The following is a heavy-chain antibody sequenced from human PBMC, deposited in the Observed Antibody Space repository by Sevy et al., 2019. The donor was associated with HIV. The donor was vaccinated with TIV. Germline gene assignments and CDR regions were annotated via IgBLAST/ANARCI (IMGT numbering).Heavy chain of an antibody. CDR2: VYHTGST. Sequence: SETLSLTCTVSGGSISVYYWSWIRQPPGKELEYIGYVYHTGSTNYNPSLKSRVTISVDTSNNQFSLKLTSVTAADTAVLYCARAPPVRSGDDSLNWFDPWGQGTLVTVSS. D-gene: IGHD5-12*01. J-gene: IGHJ5*02. CDR1: GGSISVYY. CDR3: ARAPPVRSGDDSLNWFDP. V-gene: IGHV4-59*01.